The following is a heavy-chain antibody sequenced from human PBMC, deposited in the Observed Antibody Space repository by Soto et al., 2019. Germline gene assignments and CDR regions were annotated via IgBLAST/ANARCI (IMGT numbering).Heavy chain of an antibody. Sequence: GGSLRLSCAASGFTVSSNYMSWVRQAPGKGLEWVSVIYSGGSTYYAESVKGRFTMSRDNSKNTLYLQMNSLRAEDTAVYYCATDLLSGVVISPDYYYYYMDVWGKGTTVTVSS. CDR1: GFTVSSNY. CDR3: ATDLLSGVVISPDYYYYYMDV. CDR2: IYSGGST. J-gene: IGHJ6*03. D-gene: IGHD3-3*01. V-gene: IGHV3-66*01.